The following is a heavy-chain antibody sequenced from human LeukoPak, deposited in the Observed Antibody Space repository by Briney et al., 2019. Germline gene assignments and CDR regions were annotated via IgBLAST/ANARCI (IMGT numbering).Heavy chain of an antibody. CDR1: GFTFGSYW. D-gene: IGHD4-23*01. Sequence: GGSLPLSCVASGFTFGSYWMTWVRRATGKGLEGVANIKHDGSEKYYVDSVKGRFAISRDNAKNSLYLQMSSLRAEDTALYYCARDTVDYGGNAGHAFDIWGPGTMVTVSS. CDR2: IKHDGSEK. CDR3: ARDTVDYGGNAGHAFDI. J-gene: IGHJ3*02. V-gene: IGHV3-7*01.